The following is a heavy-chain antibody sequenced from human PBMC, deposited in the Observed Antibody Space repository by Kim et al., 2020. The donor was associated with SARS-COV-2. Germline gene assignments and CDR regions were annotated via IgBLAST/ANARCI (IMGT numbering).Heavy chain of an antibody. V-gene: IGHV5-51*01. CDR2: DT. CDR3: ARHRDTAMVS. J-gene: IGHJ4*02. D-gene: IGHD5-18*01. Sequence: DTRYSPSFQGQVTISADRSISTAYLQWSSLKASDTAMYYCARHRDTAMVSWGQGTLVTVSS.